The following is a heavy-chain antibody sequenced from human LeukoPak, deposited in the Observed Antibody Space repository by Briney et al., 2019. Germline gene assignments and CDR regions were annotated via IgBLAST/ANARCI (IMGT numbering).Heavy chain of an antibody. V-gene: IGHV3-23*01. CDR3: PGGGFGEAYYYYYYMDV. CDR1: GFTVDDYT. D-gene: IGHD3-10*01. J-gene: IGHJ6*03. Sequence: GRSLRLSCAPSGFTVDDYTMHWVRQAPGKGLEWVSAISGSGGSTYYADSVKGRFSISRDNSKKTLYLQMDSLRGEDTAVYYWPGGGFGEAYYYYYYMDVWGKGTTVTISS. CDR2: ISGSGGST.